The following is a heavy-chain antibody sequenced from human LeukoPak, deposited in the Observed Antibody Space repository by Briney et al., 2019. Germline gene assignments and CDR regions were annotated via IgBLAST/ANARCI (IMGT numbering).Heavy chain of an antibody. CDR1: GFSFSSYA. J-gene: IGHJ5*02. V-gene: IGHV3-23*01. Sequence: GGSLRLSCAASGFSFSSYAMSWVRQAPGKGLEWVSAISGIGGRTYYAESVKGRFTISRDNSKNTLYLQTNSLSAEDTAVYYCAKEGFYHDSSGYNPWGQGTLVTVSS. D-gene: IGHD3-22*01. CDR3: AKEGFYHDSSGYNP. CDR2: ISGIGGRT.